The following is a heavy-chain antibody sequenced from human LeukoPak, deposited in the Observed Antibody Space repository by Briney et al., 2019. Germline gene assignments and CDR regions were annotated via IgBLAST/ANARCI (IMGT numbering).Heavy chain of an antibody. J-gene: IGHJ6*03. Sequence: GGSLRLSCAASGFTFSSYSMNWVRQAPGKGLEWVSSISSSSSYIYYADSVKGRFTISRDNAKNSLYLQMNSLRAEDTAVYYCAGIYGSYYYHYMDVWGKGTTVTVSS. CDR1: GFTFSSYS. CDR2: ISSSSSYI. D-gene: IGHD2/OR15-2a*01. V-gene: IGHV3-21*01. CDR3: AGIYGSYYYHYMDV.